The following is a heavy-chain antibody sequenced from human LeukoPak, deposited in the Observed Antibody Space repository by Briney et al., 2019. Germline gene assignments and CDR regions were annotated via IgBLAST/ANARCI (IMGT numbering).Heavy chain of an antibody. Sequence: GASVKVSCKASGGTFSSYAISWVRQAPGQGLEWMGGIIPIFGTANYAQKLQGRVTMTTDTSTSTAYMERRSLRADDTAVDYCARAGRSSGPHKYWGQGTLVTVSS. CDR3: ARAGRSSGPHKY. V-gene: IGHV1-69*05. D-gene: IGHD3-22*01. CDR1: GGTFSSYA. J-gene: IGHJ4*02. CDR2: IIPIFGTA.